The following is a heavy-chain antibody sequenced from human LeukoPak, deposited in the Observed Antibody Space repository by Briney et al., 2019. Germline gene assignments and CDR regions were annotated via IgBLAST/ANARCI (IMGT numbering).Heavy chain of an antibody. J-gene: IGHJ4*02. V-gene: IGHV7-4-1*02. D-gene: IGHD2-15*01. CDR3: AREYCSGGSCDEDY. CDR1: GYTFTSYA. Sequence: ASVKVSCKASGYTFTSYAMNWVRQAPGQGLEWMGWINTNTGNPTYAQGFTGRFVFSLDTSVSTAYLQISSLKAEGTAVYYCAREYCSGGSCDEDYWGQGTLVTVSS. CDR2: INTNTGNP.